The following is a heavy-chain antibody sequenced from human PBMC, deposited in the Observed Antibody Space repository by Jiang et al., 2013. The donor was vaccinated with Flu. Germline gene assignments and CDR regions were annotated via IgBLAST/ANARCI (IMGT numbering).Heavy chain of an antibody. J-gene: IGHJ3*02. D-gene: IGHD5-18*01. V-gene: IGHV3-23*01. CDR1: GFTYSSYA. Sequence: SCVVSGFTYSSYAMNWVRQAPGKGLEWVSGISGSGDSTYYADSVKGRFTISRDSSTVYLQMNSLRAEDTAIYYCAQDLGYSYGTGAFDIWGQGTLVTVSS. CDR3: AQDLGYSYGTGAFDI. CDR2: ISGSGDST.